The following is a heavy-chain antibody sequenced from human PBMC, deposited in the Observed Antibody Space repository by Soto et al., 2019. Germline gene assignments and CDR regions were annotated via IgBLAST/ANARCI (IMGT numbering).Heavy chain of an antibody. Sequence: QVQLQESGPGLVKPSQTLSLTCTVSGGSISSGGYYWSWIRQHPGKGLEWIGYIYYSGSTSYNPSLKSRVTISVDTSKNQSSLKLSSVTAADTAVYYCARGYYDFWRGYFLWYFDLWGRGTLVTVSS. D-gene: IGHD3-3*01. CDR1: GGSISSGGYY. CDR2: IYYSGST. J-gene: IGHJ2*01. V-gene: IGHV4-31*03. CDR3: ARGYYDFWRGYFLWYFDL.